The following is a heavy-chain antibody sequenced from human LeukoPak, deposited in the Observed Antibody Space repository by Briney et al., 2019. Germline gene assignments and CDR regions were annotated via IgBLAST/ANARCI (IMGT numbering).Heavy chain of an antibody. CDR2: INHSGST. D-gene: IGHD6-13*01. CDR1: GGSFSGYY. V-gene: IGHV4-34*01. CDR3: ARGRPRIAAAGPKFDY. Sequence: SETLSLTCAVYGGSFSGYYWSWIRQPPGKGLEWIGEINHSGSTNYNPSLKSRVTISVDRSKNQFSLKLSSVTAADTAVYYCARGRPRIAAAGPKFDYWGQGTLVTVSS. J-gene: IGHJ4*02.